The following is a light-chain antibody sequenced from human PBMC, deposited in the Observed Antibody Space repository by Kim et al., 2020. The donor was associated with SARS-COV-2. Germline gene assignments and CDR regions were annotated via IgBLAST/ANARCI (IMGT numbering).Light chain of an antibody. CDR3: QQYNNWPPWT. CDR2: GAA. V-gene: IGKV3-15*01. J-gene: IGKJ1*01. Sequence: CPGERATPPCRASQSVSSNLAWYQQTPGQAPRLLIYGAATRATGIPARFIGSGSGTEFTLTISSLQSEDFAVYYCQQYNNWPPWTFGQGTKVDIK. CDR1: QSVSSN.